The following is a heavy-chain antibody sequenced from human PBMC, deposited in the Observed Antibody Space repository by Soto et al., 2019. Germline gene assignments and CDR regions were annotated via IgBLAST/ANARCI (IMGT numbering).Heavy chain of an antibody. V-gene: IGHV1-69*13. CDR3: ASRSGSYRYYFDY. J-gene: IGHJ4*02. Sequence: ASVKVSCKASGGTFSSYTISWVRQAPGQGLEWMGGIMPIFGTANYAQKFQGRVTITADESTSTAYMELSSLRSEDTAVYYCASRSGSYRYYFDYWGQGTLVTVSS. D-gene: IGHD1-26*01. CDR1: GGTFSSYT. CDR2: IMPIFGTA.